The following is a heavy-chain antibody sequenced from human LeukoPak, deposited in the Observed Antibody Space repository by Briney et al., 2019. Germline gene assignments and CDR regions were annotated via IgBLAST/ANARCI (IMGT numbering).Heavy chain of an antibody. V-gene: IGHV3-74*01. Sequence: GGSLRLSCAASGFTFSNYWMHWVRQAPGKGLVWVSRINSDGISTCYADSVKGRFTVSRDNAKKTLYLQMNSLRAEDTAVYYCARDGGNFDYWGQGTLVIVSS. CDR2: INSDGIST. CDR1: GFTFSNYW. CDR3: ARDGGNFDY. D-gene: IGHD6-25*01. J-gene: IGHJ4*02.